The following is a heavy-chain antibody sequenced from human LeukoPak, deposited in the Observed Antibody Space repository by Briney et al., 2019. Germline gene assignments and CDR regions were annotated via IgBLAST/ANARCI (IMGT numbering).Heavy chain of an antibody. CDR1: GXSFSGYY. D-gene: IGHD3-10*01. J-gene: IGHJ6*03. CDR2: INHSGSN. Sequence: SXXXSLXCAXYGXSFSGYYWSWIRQPPGKGLEWIGEINHSGSNNYNPSLKSRVTISVDTSKNQFSLKLSSVTAADTAVYYCARSLKPDYFCSGSYYRIFYFYYIDLWGKGTTVTVSS. CDR3: ARSLKPDYFCSGSYYRIFYFYYIDL. V-gene: IGHV4-34*01.